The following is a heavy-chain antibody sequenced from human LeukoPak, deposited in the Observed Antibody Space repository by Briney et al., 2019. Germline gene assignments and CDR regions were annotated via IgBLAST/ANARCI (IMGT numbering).Heavy chain of an antibody. CDR2: INHSGST. V-gene: IGHV4-34*01. CDR1: GGSFRGYY. J-gene: IGHJ4*02. CDR3: ARGIAAAALAPFDY. D-gene: IGHD6-13*01. Sequence: SETLSLTCAVYGGSFRGYYWSWIRQPPGKGLEWIGEINHSGSTNYNPSLESRVTISVDTSKNQFSLKLSSVTAADTAVYYCARGIAAAALAPFDYWGQGTLVTVSS.